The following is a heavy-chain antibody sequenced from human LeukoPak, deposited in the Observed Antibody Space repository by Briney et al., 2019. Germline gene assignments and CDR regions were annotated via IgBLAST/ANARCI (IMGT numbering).Heavy chain of an antibody. D-gene: IGHD6-13*01. CDR3: ARAQIIAAAGLNWFDP. Sequence: PGGSLRLSCAASGFTFSDYYMSWIRQAPGKELEWVSSISSSSSYIYYADSVKGRFTISRDNAKNSLYLQMNSLRAEDTAVYYCARAQIIAAAGLNWFDPWGQGTLVTVSS. CDR2: ISSSSSYI. CDR1: GFTFSDYY. V-gene: IGHV3-11*06. J-gene: IGHJ5*02.